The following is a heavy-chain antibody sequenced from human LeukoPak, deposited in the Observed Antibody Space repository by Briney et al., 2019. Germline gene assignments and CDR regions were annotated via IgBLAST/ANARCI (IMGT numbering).Heavy chain of an antibody. CDR3: ARPGYWNSNRRPNRFRP. V-gene: IGHV4-34*01. CDR1: GGSFSGYY. J-gene: IGHJ5*02. Sequence: PSETLSLTCAVYGGSFSGYYWSWIRQPPGKGLEWIGSIYYSGSTYYNPSLKSRVTISVDTSKNQFSLKLSSVTAADTAVYYCARPGYWNSNRRPNRFRPWGQGNL. D-gene: IGHD2-2*01. CDR2: IYYSGST.